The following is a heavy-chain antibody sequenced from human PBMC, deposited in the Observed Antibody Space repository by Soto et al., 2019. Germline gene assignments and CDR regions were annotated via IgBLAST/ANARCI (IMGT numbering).Heavy chain of an antibody. CDR2: ISGSGGMT. CDR3: AKDRTMARGIRAFDI. CDR1: GFAFGNYP. Sequence: EAQLLQSGGGLVPPGGSLRLSCVASGFAFGNYPMAWVRQTPGKGLQWISTISGSGGMTDYEDSGRGRFTVSIDHSKDTVHLQMTSLRADDTAVYYCAKDRTMARGIRAFDIWGQGTTVTIS. J-gene: IGHJ3*02. D-gene: IGHD3-10*01. V-gene: IGHV3-23*01.